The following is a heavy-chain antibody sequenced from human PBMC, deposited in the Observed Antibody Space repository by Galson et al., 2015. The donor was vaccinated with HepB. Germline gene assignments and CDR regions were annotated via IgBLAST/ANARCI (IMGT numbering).Heavy chain of an antibody. D-gene: IGHD4-17*01. V-gene: IGHV4-31*03. CDR1: GDSISSGAYY. CDR2: IYYSGST. CDR3: VRVGYGDYGFDY. J-gene: IGHJ4*02. Sequence: TLSLTCTVSGDSISSGAYYWSWVRQHPGKGLEWIGYIYYSGSTYYNPSLKSRLTISVDTSKNQFSLKLSSVTAADTAVYYCVRVGYGDYGFDYWGQGTLVTVSS.